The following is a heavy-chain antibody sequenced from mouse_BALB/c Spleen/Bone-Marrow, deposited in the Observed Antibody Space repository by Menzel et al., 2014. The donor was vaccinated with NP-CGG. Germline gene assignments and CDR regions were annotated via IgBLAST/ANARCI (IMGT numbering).Heavy chain of an antibody. CDR3: ARGSYYEGAMDY. J-gene: IGHJ4*01. Sequence: VQLQQSGPGLVAPSQSLSITCTVSGFSLTSYGVHWVRQPPGKVLEWLGVVWAGGSTNYNSALMSRLSISKDNSKSQVFLKMNSLQTDDTAMYYCARGSYYEGAMDYWGQGTSVTVSS. CDR2: VWAGGST. V-gene: IGHV2-9*02. CDR1: GFSLTSYG. D-gene: IGHD1-1*01.